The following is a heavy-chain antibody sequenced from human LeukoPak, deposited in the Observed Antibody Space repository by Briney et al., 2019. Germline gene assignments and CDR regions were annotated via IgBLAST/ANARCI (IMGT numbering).Heavy chain of an antibody. D-gene: IGHD4-23*01. Sequence: GGSLRLSCAASGLTVSSNYMSWVRQAPGKGLEWVSVIYSGGSTYYAGSVKGRFIISRDNSKNTLYLQMNSLRVEDTAVYYCARRPDYGGTPTFDYWGQGTLVTVSS. CDR1: GLTVSSNY. CDR3: ARRPDYGGTPTFDY. V-gene: IGHV3-66*01. CDR2: IYSGGST. J-gene: IGHJ4*02.